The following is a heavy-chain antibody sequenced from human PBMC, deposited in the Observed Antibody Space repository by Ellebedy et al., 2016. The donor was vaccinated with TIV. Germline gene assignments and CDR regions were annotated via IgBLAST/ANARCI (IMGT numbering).Heavy chain of an antibody. J-gene: IGHJ3*02. D-gene: IGHD3-22*01. V-gene: IGHV4-4*07. CDR1: GGSIGGYY. Sequence: SETLSLXXTVSGGSIGGYYWNWIRKLAGKGLVWIGRIETSGSTDYNPSLKSRVTMSVDTSKNQFSLKLSSVTAADTALYYCVRDSSGYHAIDAFDIWGQGTMVTVSS. CDR3: VRDSSGYHAIDAFDI. CDR2: IETSGST.